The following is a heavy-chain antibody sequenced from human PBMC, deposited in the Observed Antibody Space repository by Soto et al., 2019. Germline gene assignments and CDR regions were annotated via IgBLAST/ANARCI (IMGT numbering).Heavy chain of an antibody. Sequence: SETLSLTCTVSGGSISRYYWSWIRQPPGKGLEWIGYIYYSGSTNYNPSLKSRVTISVDTSKNQFSLKLSSVTAADTAVYYCASSYSSSWYRAHYYYYYYMDVWGKGTTVTISS. CDR3: ASSYSSSWYRAHYYYYYYMDV. CDR1: GGSISRYY. V-gene: IGHV4-59*01. D-gene: IGHD6-13*01. CDR2: IYYSGST. J-gene: IGHJ6*03.